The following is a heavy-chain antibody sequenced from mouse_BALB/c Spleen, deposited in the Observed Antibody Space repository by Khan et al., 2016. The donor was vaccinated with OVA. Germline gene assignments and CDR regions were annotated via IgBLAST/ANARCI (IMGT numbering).Heavy chain of an antibody. D-gene: IGHD1-1*02. CDR1: GYTFTSYW. CDR2: IYPGISDT. CDR3: TRSYVSYYFDY. V-gene: IGHV1-5*01. J-gene: IGHJ2*01. Sequence: VQLKQSGTVLARPGASVKMSCKASGYTFTSYWMHWVKQRPGLGLEWIGDIYPGISDTRYNQKFKGKAKLTAVTSARTSYMEISSLTNDDSAVYYCTRSYVSYYFDYWGQGTLLTVSS.